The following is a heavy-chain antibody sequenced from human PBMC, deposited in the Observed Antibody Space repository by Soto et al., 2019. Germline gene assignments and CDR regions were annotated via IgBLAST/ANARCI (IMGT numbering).Heavy chain of an antibody. CDR3: ARDPRTTLGYCSSSSCFSLDP. V-gene: IGHV1-18*01. J-gene: IGHJ5*02. CDR2: ISAYNGNT. Sequence: QVQLVQSGVEVKKPGASVKVSCKASGYTFTSYGINWVRQAPGQGLEWMGWISAYNGNTNYAQKLQGRVTMTTDTSTSTACMELRSLRSDDTAVYYCARDPRTTLGYCSSSSCFSLDPWGQGTLVTVSS. CDR1: GYTFTSYG. D-gene: IGHD2-2*01.